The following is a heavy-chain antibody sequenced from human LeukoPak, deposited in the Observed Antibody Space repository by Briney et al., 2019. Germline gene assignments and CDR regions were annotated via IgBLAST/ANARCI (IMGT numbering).Heavy chain of an antibody. J-gene: IGHJ4*02. D-gene: IGHD2-15*01. CDR1: GYSFTSHW. CDR2: IAPSDSYT. Sequence: GESLKISCKGSGYSFTSHWISWVRQMPGKGLEWMGRIAPSDSYTNYRPSFQGHVTISADKSINTAYLQWSSLKASDTAMYYCARHRDCSGGACYPDYWGQGTLVTVSS. V-gene: IGHV5-10-1*01. CDR3: ARHRDCSGGACYPDY.